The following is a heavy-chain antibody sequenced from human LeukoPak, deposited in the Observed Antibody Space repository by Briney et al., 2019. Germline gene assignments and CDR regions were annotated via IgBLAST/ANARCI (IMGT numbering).Heavy chain of an antibody. CDR2: ISYDGSNK. J-gene: IGHJ6*02. D-gene: IGHD4-17*01. CDR1: GFTFSSYA. Sequence: GGSLRLSCAASGFTFSSYAMHWVRQAPGKGLEWVAVISYDGSNKYYADSVKGRFTISRDNSKNTLYLQMNSLRAEDTAVYYCARDTTYGDYYYGMDVWGQGTTVTVSS. V-gene: IGHV3-30-3*01. CDR3: ARDTTYGDYYYGMDV.